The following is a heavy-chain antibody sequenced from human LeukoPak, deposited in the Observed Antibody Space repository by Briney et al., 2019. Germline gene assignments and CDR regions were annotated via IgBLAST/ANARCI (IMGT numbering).Heavy chain of an antibody. CDR1: GGSISSCY. Sequence: SETLSLTCTVSGGSISSCYWSWIRQPAGKGLEWIGRIYTSGSTNYNPSLKSRVTMSVDTSKNQFSLKLSSVTAADTAVYYRARDNNGGVGAAEYFDYWGQGTLVTVSS. V-gene: IGHV4-4*07. CDR2: IYTSGST. D-gene: IGHD2-15*01. J-gene: IGHJ4*02. CDR3: ARDNNGGVGAAEYFDY.